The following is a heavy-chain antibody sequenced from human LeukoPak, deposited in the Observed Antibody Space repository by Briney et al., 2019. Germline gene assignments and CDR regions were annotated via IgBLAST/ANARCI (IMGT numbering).Heavy chain of an antibody. V-gene: IGHV4-31*03. CDR3: ARGSWIQLWWGFDY. D-gene: IGHD5-18*01. CDR1: GGSISSGGYY. Sequence: PSEPLSLTCTVSGGSISSGGYYWSWMRQHPGKGLEWIGYIYYSGSTYYNPSLKSRVTISVDTSKNQFSLKLSSVTAADTAVYYCARGSWIQLWWGFDYWGQGTLVTVSS. J-gene: IGHJ4*02. CDR2: IYYSGST.